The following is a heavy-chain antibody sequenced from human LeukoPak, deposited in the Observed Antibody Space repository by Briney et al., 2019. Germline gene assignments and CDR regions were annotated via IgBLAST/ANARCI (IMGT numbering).Heavy chain of an antibody. Sequence: ASVKVSCKASGYTFTGYYMHWVRQAPGQGLEGMGWINPNSGGTNYAQKFQGRVTMTRDTSISTAYMELSRLRSDDTAVYYCARAAGTTHYYYYMDVWGKGTTVTVSS. CDR2: INPNSGGT. CDR1: GYTFTGYY. J-gene: IGHJ6*03. V-gene: IGHV1-2*02. CDR3: ARAAGTTHYYYYMDV. D-gene: IGHD1-7*01.